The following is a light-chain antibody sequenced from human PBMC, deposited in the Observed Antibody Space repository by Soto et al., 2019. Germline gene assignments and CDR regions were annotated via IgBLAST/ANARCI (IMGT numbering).Light chain of an antibody. V-gene: IGKV1-33*01. J-gene: IGKJ5*01. CDR2: DAS. Sequence: DIQMTQSPSSLSASVGDRVTISGQASQDISNSLNWYQQEQGKAPKLLIYDASNLETGVPSRFSGRGSGTDCTFPISRLQTEDIKTYYCQHCDSLPLTFGQGTRLEIK. CDR3: QHCDSLPLT. CDR1: QDISNS.